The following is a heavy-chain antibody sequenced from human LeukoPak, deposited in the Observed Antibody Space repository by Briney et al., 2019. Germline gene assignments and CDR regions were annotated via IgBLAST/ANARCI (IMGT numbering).Heavy chain of an antibody. CDR3: ASGTAVVVAATPSPDY. J-gene: IGHJ4*02. CDR2: ISYDGSNK. V-gene: IGHV3-30*04. D-gene: IGHD2-15*01. Sequence: PGRSLRLSCAASGFTFSSYAMHWVRQAPGKGLEWVAVISYDGSNKYYADSVKGRFTISRDNSKNTLYLQMNSLRAEDMAVYYCASGTAVVVAATPSPDYWGQGTLVTVSS. CDR1: GFTFSSYA.